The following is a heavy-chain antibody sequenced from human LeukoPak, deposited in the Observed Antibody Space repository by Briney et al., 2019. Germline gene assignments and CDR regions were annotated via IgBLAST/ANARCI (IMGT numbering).Heavy chain of an antibody. V-gene: IGHV3-21*01. Sequence: GSLRLSCAASGFTFSTYNMNWVRPAPGKGLEWVSSISSSSNYIYYADSVKGRFTISRDNAKNSLYLQMNSLRAEDTDVYYCARDVGASAPDAFDIWGQGTMVTVSS. CDR1: GFTFSTYN. CDR2: ISSSSNYI. J-gene: IGHJ3*02. D-gene: IGHD1-26*01. CDR3: ARDVGASAPDAFDI.